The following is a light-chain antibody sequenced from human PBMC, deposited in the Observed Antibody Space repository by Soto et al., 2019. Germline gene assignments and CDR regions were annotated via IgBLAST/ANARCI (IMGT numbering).Light chain of an antibody. CDR2: DAS. Sequence: ETVLTQSPATLSLSPGERATLSCRASQSVGSALAWYQQKPGQTPRLLIYDASSRATGIPARFSGSGSGTDFTLTISSLEPEDFAVYYCQQRSNWPPYTFGPGTKVDIK. V-gene: IGKV3-11*01. J-gene: IGKJ3*01. CDR1: QSVGSA. CDR3: QQRSNWPPYT.